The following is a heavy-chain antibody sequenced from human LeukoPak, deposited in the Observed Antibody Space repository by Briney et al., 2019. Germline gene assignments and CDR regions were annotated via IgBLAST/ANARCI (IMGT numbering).Heavy chain of an antibody. J-gene: IGHJ4*02. Sequence: ASVKVSCKASGYTFTSYGISWVRQAPGQGLEWMGWISAYNGNTNYAQKLQGRVTMTTDTSTSTAYMELRSLRSDYTAVYYCAREVRGYYVSSGYYQTLDYWGQGTLVTVSS. D-gene: IGHD3-22*01. CDR1: GYTFTSYG. CDR3: AREVRGYYVSSGYYQTLDY. V-gene: IGHV1-18*01. CDR2: ISAYNGNT.